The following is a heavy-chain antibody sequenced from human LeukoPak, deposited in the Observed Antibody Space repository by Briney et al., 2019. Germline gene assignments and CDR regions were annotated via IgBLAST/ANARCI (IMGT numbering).Heavy chain of an antibody. D-gene: IGHD6-13*01. V-gene: IGHV3-33*01. CDR3: ARQYSSSWYDY. J-gene: IGHJ4*02. CDR1: GFTFSSYG. CDR2: IWYDGSNK. Sequence: GRSLRLYCAASGFTFSSYGMHWVRQAPGKGLEWVAVIWYDGSNKYYADSVKGRFTISRDNSKNTLYLQMNSLRAEDTAVYYCARQYSSSWYDYWGQGTLVTVSS.